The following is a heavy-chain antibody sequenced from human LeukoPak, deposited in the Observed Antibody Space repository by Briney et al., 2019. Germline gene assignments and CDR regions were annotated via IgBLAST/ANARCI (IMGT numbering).Heavy chain of an antibody. CDR2: IIPIFGTA. V-gene: IGHV1-69*13. J-gene: IGHJ4*02. Sequence: GASVKVSCKASGGSFSSYAISWVRRAPGQGLEWMGGIIPIFGTANYAQKFQGRVTITADESTSTAYMELSSLRSEDTAVYYCARMIAVADQSFDYWGQGTLVTVSS. CDR3: ARMIAVADQSFDY. CDR1: GGSFSSYA. D-gene: IGHD6-19*01.